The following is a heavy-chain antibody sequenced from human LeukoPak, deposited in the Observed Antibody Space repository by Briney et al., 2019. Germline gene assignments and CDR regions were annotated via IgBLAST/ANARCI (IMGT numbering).Heavy chain of an antibody. CDR2: IYHSGST. V-gene: IGHV4-38-2*01. Sequence: GSLRLSCAASGFTVNSNYMSWVRQPPGKGLEWIGTIYHSGSTYYNPSLKSRVTISVDTSKNQFSLKLSSVTAADTAVYYCARGYSSSWYFNWFDPWGQGTLVTVSS. CDR3: ARGYSSSWYFNWFDP. CDR1: GFTVNSNY. J-gene: IGHJ5*02. D-gene: IGHD6-13*01.